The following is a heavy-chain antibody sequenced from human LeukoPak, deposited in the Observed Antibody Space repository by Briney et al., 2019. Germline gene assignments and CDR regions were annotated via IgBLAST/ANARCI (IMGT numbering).Heavy chain of an antibody. J-gene: IGHJ4*02. CDR2: ISSSGGST. CDR3: AKPAYDGSGYYPIDY. CDR1: GFTFSNYA. V-gene: IGHV3-23*01. D-gene: IGHD3-22*01. Sequence: GGSLRLSCAASGFTFSNYAMTWVRQAPGKGLEWVSAISSSGGSTNYADSVKGRFTISRDNSKSTLHLQMNSLRAEDTAVYYCAKPAYDGSGYYPIDYWGQGTLVTVSS.